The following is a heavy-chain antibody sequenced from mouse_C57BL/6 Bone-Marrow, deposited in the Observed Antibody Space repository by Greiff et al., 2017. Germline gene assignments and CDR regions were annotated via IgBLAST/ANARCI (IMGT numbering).Heavy chain of an antibody. Sequence: VQLQQSGAELARPGASVKMSCKASGYTFTSYTMHWVKQRPGQGLEWIGYINPSSGYTKYNQKFKDQATLTADKSSSPAYMQRSSLTSGNSAFYCCAYYGSKGYWGQGTTLTVSS. D-gene: IGHD1-1*01. CDR3: AYYGSKGY. J-gene: IGHJ2*01. CDR2: INPSSGYT. V-gene: IGHV1-4*01. CDR1: GYTFTSYT.